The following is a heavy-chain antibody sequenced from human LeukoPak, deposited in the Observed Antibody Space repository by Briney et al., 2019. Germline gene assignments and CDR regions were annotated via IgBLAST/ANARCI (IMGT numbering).Heavy chain of an antibody. Sequence: GGSLRLSCAASGFTFSDFHMSWIRQAPGKGLEWVSYISGSAGTTYYAVSVKGRFTSSRDNAKNSLYLQMNSLRAEDTAVYYCARAGSSSWFVNSWGQGTLVTVSS. CDR3: ARAGSSSWFVNS. V-gene: IGHV3-11*01. J-gene: IGHJ4*02. D-gene: IGHD6-13*01. CDR2: ISGSAGTT. CDR1: GFTFSDFH.